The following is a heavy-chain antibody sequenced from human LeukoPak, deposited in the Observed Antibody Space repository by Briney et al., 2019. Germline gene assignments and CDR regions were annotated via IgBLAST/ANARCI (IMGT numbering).Heavy chain of an antibody. Sequence: GGSLRLSCAASGFTLSSYAMHWVRQAPGKGLEWVAVISYDGSNKYYADSVKGRFTISRDNSKNTLYLQMNSLRAEDTAVYYCARPPTGYVVGAANWFDPWGQGTLVTISS. D-gene: IGHD1-26*01. V-gene: IGHV3-30-3*01. CDR3: ARPPTGYVVGAANWFDP. CDR1: GFTLSSYA. J-gene: IGHJ5*02. CDR2: ISYDGSNK.